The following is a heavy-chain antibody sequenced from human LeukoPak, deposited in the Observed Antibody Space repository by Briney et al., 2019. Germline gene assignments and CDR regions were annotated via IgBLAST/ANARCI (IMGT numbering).Heavy chain of an antibody. CDR2: INQGGSQT. CDR1: GFAFSDYW. D-gene: IGHD5-12*01. CDR3: ARDSSPRYSGYDWVY. J-gene: IGHJ4*02. Sequence: GGSLRLSCTASGFAFSDYWMSWVRQAPGKGLEWLANINQGGSQTSYVDSVRGRFTVSRDNAKNSLYLQMNSLRADDTAVYYCARDSSPRYSGYDWVYWGRGTLVTVSS. V-gene: IGHV3-7*01.